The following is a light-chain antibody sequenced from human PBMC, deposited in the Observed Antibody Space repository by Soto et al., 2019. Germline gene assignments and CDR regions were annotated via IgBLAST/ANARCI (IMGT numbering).Light chain of an antibody. CDR1: TSNIGNHY. J-gene: IGLJ2*01. V-gene: IGLV1-51*01. CDR3: GTWDSSPRTFV. CDR2: DKI. Sequence: QSVLTQPPSVSAAPGQRVTISCSGNTSNIGNHYVSWYQLLQGTAPNLLIYDKIKRPSGIPDRFFGSKSGTSATLGITGLQTGDEADYYCGTWDSSPRTFVFGGGTKLTVL.